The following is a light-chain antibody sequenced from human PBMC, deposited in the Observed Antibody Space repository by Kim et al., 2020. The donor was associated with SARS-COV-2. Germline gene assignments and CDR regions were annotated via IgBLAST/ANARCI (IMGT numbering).Light chain of an antibody. CDR2: GAS. J-gene: IGKJ1*01. CDR3: QQYDNWPRT. Sequence: EIVMTQSPDTLSVSPGETATLSCRASRSVGSNVAWYQQTPGQSPRLLLSGASARATDIPARFSGSGSGTEFTVTISSLQSEDFAVYYCQQYDNWPRTFGPGTKVEI. CDR1: RSVGSN. V-gene: IGKV3D-15*01.